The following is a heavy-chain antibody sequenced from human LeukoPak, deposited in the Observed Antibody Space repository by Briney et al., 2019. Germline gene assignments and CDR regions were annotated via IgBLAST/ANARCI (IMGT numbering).Heavy chain of an antibody. V-gene: IGHV4-59*12. Sequence: SETLSLTCTVSGGSISSYYWSWIRQPPGKGLEWIGYIYYSGSTNYNPSLKSRVTISVDTSKNQFSLKLSSVTAADTAVYYCARGRYSGYDLRGDYWGQGTLVTVSS. D-gene: IGHD5-12*01. CDR3: ARGRYSGYDLRGDY. J-gene: IGHJ4*02. CDR1: GGSISSYY. CDR2: IYYSGST.